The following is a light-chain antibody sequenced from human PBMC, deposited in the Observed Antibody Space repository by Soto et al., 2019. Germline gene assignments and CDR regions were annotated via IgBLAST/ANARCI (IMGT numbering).Light chain of an antibody. CDR3: CSYASRSTLVV. CDR2: EGS. J-gene: IGLJ2*01. CDR1: SSDVGSYNL. Sequence: QSALTQPASVSGSPGQSITISCTGTSSDVGSYNLVSWYQQHPGKAPQLMIYEGSKRPSGVSNRFSGSKSGNTASLTISGLHAEHEAEYYSCSYASRSTLVVFGGGTKLTVL. V-gene: IGLV2-23*01.